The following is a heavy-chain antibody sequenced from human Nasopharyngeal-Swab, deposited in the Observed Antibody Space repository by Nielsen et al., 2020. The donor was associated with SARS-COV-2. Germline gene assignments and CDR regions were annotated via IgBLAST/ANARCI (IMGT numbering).Heavy chain of an antibody. CDR3: ARSTVAYYYYYMDV. CDR1: GGSISSSSYY. Sequence: SETLSLTCTVSGGSISSSSYYWGWLRQPPGKGLEWIGSIYYSGRTYYNPALKSRVTISVDTSKNQFSLKLSSVTAADTAVYYCARSTVAYYYYYMDVWGKGTTVTVSS. J-gene: IGHJ6*03. CDR2: IYYSGRT. D-gene: IGHD4-11*01. V-gene: IGHV4-39*07.